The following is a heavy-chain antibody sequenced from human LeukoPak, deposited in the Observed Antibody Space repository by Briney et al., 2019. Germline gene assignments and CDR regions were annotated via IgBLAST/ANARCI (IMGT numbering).Heavy chain of an antibody. CDR1: GFIFSDYY. J-gene: IGHJ3*02. CDR2: ISGSSSYT. CDR3: ARATVVATGVGCFDI. V-gene: IGHV3-11*05. Sequence: PGGSLRLSCAAFGFIFSDYYMSWIRQAPGKGLEWVSYISGSSSYTNYADSVKGRFTISRDNAKNSLYLQMNSLRAEDTSVYYCARATVVATGVGCFDIWGQGTLVTVS. D-gene: IGHD2-15*01.